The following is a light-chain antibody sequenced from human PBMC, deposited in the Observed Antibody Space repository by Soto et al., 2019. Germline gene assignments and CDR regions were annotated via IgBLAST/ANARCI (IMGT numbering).Light chain of an antibody. V-gene: IGKV3-20*01. CDR1: QSVSPY. CDR3: QQYVSSPFT. CDR2: GAF. J-gene: IGKJ3*01. Sequence: ELVLTQSPGTLPLSPGGIASLSCRASQSVSPYLAWHQKKPGQAPRLLLHGAFPRATGVTDRFSGSGSGTDLSLTSSRLEPEDSAVYVCQQYVSSPFTFGPRTKV.